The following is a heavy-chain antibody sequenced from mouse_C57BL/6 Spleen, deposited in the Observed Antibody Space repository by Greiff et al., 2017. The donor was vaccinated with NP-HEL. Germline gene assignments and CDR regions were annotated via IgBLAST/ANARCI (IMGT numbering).Heavy chain of an antibody. D-gene: IGHD2-5*01. Sequence: QVQLQQPGAELVMPGASVKLSCKASGYTFTSYWMHWVKQRPGQGLEWIGEIDPSDSYTNYNQKFKGKSTLTVDKSSSTAYMQLSSLTSEDSAVYYCARKDYSNYCWYFDVWGTGTTVTVSS. J-gene: IGHJ1*03. CDR1: GYTFTSYW. CDR3: ARKDYSNYCWYFDV. V-gene: IGHV1-69*01. CDR2: IDPSDSYT.